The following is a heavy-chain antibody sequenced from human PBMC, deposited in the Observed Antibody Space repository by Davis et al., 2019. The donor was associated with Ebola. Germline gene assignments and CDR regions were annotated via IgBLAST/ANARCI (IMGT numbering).Heavy chain of an antibody. V-gene: IGHV1-46*01. J-gene: IGHJ6*02. Sequence: ASVKVSCKASGYTFTGYYMHWVRQAPGQGLEWMGIINPSGGSTSYAQKFQGRVTMTRNTSISTAYMELSSLRSEDTAVYYCARYRYGGLLADYGMDVWGQGTTVTVSS. CDR3: ARYRYGGLLADYGMDV. D-gene: IGHD1-26*01. CDR1: GYTFTGYY. CDR2: INPSGGST.